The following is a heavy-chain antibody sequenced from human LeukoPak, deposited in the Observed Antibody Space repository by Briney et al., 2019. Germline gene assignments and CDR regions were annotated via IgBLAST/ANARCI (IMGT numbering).Heavy chain of an antibody. CDR2: ISGSGGST. J-gene: IGHJ4*02. D-gene: IGHD6-19*01. Sequence: GGSLRLSCAASGFTFRSYAMSWVRQAPGKGLEWVSAISGSGGSTNYADSVKGRFTIPRDNSKNTLYLQMSSLRAEDTAVYYCAKDQYSSGWFGDHFFDYWGQGTLVTVSS. CDR1: GFTFRSYA. CDR3: AKDQYSSGWFGDHFFDY. V-gene: IGHV3-23*01.